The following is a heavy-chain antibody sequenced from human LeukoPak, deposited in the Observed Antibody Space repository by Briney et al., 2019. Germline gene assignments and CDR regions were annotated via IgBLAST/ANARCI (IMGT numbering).Heavy chain of an antibody. CDR1: GFTFSSYW. D-gene: IGHD1-26*01. Sequence: GGSLRLSCAASGFTFSSYWMHWVRQAPGKGLEWVSAIRDSGSSTHYADSVKGRFTTSRDNSKNTLFLQMNSLRAEDTAIYYCAKFGPQDSGSSHFDYWGQGALVTVSS. CDR3: AKFGPQDSGSSHFDY. CDR2: IRDSGSST. V-gene: IGHV3-23*01. J-gene: IGHJ4*02.